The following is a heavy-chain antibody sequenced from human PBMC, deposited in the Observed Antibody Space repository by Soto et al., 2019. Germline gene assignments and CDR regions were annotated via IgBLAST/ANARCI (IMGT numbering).Heavy chain of an antibody. CDR3: ARGSTDYGDYRIDY. Sequence: PGGSLRLSCAASGFTFSSYVMHWVRQAPGKGLEWVAVIWYDGSNRYYADSVKGRFTISRDNSKKTLYLQMNSLRADDTAVYYCARGSTDYGDYRIDYWGQGTLVTVSS. CDR1: GFTFSSYV. V-gene: IGHV3-33*01. J-gene: IGHJ4*02. CDR2: IWYDGSNR. D-gene: IGHD4-17*01.